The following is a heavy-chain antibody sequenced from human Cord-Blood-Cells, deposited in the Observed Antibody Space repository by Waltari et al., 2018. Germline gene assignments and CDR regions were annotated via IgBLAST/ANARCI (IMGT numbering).Heavy chain of an antibody. D-gene: IGHD1-26*01. CDR1: GYTLTELS. CDR2: FYPEDGET. Sequence: QVQLVQSGAEVKKPGASVKVSCKVSGYTLTELSMHWVRQAPGKGLEWMGGFYPEDGETIYAQKFQGRVTMTEGTSTDTAYMELSSLRSEDTAVYYCATDNWVVGATNAFDIWGQGTMVTVSS. V-gene: IGHV1-24*01. J-gene: IGHJ3*02. CDR3: ATDNWVVGATNAFDI.